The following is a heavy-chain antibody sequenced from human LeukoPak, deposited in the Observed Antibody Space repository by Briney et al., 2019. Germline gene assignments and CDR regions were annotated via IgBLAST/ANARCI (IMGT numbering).Heavy chain of an antibody. V-gene: IGHV3-48*02. CDR1: GFTFSSYS. D-gene: IGHD3-3*01. CDR3: ARDGPVLRFLEWLFLDY. Sequence: GGSLRLSCAASGFTFSSYSMNWVRQAPGKGLEWVSYISSSSNTIYYADSVKGRFTISRDNAKNSLYLQMNSLRDEDTAVYYCARDGPVLRFLEWLFLDYWGQGTLVTVSS. J-gene: IGHJ4*02. CDR2: ISSSSNTI.